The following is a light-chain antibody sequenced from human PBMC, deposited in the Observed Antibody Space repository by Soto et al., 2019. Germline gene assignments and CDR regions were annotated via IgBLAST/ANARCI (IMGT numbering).Light chain of an antibody. J-gene: IGLJ2*01. CDR3: CSYTATNLV. Sequence: QSALTQPASVSGSPGQSISISCTGTSSDVGDYNYVSWYQQHPDKAPKLMIYDVRDRPSGVSDRFSGSKSGSSASLTISGLQAEDEADYYCCSYTATNLVFGGGTKLTVL. CDR2: DVR. V-gene: IGLV2-14*03. CDR1: SSDVGDYNY.